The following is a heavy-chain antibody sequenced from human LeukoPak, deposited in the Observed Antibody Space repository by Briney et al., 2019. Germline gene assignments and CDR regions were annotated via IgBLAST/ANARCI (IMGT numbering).Heavy chain of an antibody. Sequence: SQTLSLTCTVSGGSISSYYWSWIRQPPGKGLEWIGYIYYSGSTNYNPSLKSRVTISVDTSKNQFSLKLSSVTAADTAVYYCARAYYGGNPDYWGQGTLVTVSS. J-gene: IGHJ4*02. V-gene: IGHV4-59*01. D-gene: IGHD4-23*01. CDR2: IYYSGST. CDR1: GGSISSYY. CDR3: ARAYYGGNPDY.